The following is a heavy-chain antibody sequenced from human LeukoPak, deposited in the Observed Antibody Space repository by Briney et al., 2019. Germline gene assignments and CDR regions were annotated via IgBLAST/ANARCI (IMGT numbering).Heavy chain of an antibody. CDR2: ISGNGGRT. J-gene: IGHJ4*02. CDR1: GFTFSSYG. D-gene: IGHD3-22*01. Sequence: GGSLRLSCAASGFTFSSYGINWVRQAPGKGLEWVSAISGNGGRTYYADSVKGRFTISRDNSKNTLYLQMNSLRAEDTAVYYCAKASAMIVVVSKHFDYWGQGTLVTVSS. V-gene: IGHV3-23*01. CDR3: AKASAMIVVVSKHFDY.